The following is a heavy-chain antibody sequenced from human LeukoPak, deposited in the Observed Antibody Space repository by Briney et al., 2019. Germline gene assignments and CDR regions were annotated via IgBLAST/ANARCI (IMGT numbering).Heavy chain of an antibody. CDR2: LYYTGNI. CDR3: AREKYGDYGSNYFDY. J-gene: IGHJ4*02. Sequence: SETLSLTCTVSGGSISSYYWSWIRQPPGKGLEWIGYLYYTGNINYNPSLKSRVSISVDTSKNQFSLKLSSVTAADTAVYYCAREKYGDYGSNYFDYWGQGTLVTVSS. CDR1: GGSISSYY. V-gene: IGHV4-59*12. D-gene: IGHD4-17*01.